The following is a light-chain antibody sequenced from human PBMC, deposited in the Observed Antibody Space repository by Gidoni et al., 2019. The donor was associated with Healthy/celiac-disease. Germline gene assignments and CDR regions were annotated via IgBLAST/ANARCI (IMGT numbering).Light chain of an antibody. CDR3: QQYNNWPRT. V-gene: IGKV3-15*01. CDR2: GAS. J-gene: IGKJ1*01. Sequence: EIVMTQSPATLSVSPGERATLSCRASQSVSSNLAWYQQKPGQAPRLLIYGASTRANGIPARFSGSGSGTDFPLPISSLQSEDFAVYYCQQYNNWPRTFGQGTKVEIK. CDR1: QSVSSN.